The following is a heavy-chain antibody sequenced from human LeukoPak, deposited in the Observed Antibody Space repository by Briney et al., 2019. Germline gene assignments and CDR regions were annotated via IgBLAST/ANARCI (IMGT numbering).Heavy chain of an antibody. D-gene: IGHD3-10*01. CDR3: ARSVWFETMEIFDY. CDR1: GGSISSYY. Sequence: PSETLSLTCTVSGGSISSYYWSWIRQPAGKGLEWIGRIYTSGSTNYNPSLKSRVTMSVDTSKNQFSLKLSSVTAADTAVYYCARSVWFETMEIFDYWGEGTMLTVSS. CDR2: IYTSGST. J-gene: IGHJ4*02. V-gene: IGHV4-4*07.